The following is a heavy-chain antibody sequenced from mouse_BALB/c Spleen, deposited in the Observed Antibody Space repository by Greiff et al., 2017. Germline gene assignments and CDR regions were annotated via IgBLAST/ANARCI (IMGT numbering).Heavy chain of an antibody. CDR1: GYSFTSDYA. V-gene: IGHV3-2*02. CDR3: APSRPWFAY. D-gene: IGHD2-10*02. CDR2: ISYSGST. Sequence: DVQLQESGPGLVKPSQSLSLTCTVTGYSFTSDYAWKWIRQFAGSQLWWMGYISYSGSTSYNPSLKSRTSITRDTSKNQFFLQLNSVTTEDTATYYCAPSRPWFAYWGQGTLVTVSA. J-gene: IGHJ3*01.